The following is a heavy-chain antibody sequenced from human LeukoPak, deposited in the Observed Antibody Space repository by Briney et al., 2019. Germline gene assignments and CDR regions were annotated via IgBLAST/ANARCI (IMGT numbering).Heavy chain of an antibody. J-gene: IGHJ1*01. CDR2: INPASFNT. V-gene: IGHV1-3*01. Sequence: ASVKVSCKASGYTFTSYVIHWVRQAPGQRLEWMGWINPASFNTKCSQKFQGRVTITWDTSASTAYMELRSLRSEGTAVYYCARVLSEDYQWGSFQHWGQGTLVTVSS. CDR1: GYTFTSYV. D-gene: IGHD2-15*01. CDR3: ARVLSEDYQWGSFQH.